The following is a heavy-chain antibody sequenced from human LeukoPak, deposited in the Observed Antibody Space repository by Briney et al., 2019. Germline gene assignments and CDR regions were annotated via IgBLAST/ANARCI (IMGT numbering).Heavy chain of an antibody. Sequence: PGGSLRLSCAASGFTFSSYAMPWVRQAPGKGLEWVAVISYDGSNKYYTDSVKGRFTISRDNSKNTLYLQMNSLRAEDTAVYYCAKDLARHLAAAGTQGKYDYWGQGTLVTVSS. D-gene: IGHD6-13*01. V-gene: IGHV3-30-3*01. J-gene: IGHJ4*02. CDR2: ISYDGSNK. CDR3: AKDLARHLAAAGTQGKYDY. CDR1: GFTFSSYA.